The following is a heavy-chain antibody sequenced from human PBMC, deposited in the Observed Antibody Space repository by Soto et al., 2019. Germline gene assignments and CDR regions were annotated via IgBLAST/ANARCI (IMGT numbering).Heavy chain of an antibody. J-gene: IGHJ6*02. CDR2: IIPILGTA. Sequence: VASVKVSCKASGGTFNNNAISWVRQAPGQGLEWMGGIIPILGTANYAQKFRGRVTITADESTSTGYMDLSSLRSEDTAVYYCARPYDSSDYYGGGMDVWGQGTKVTVSS. V-gene: IGHV1-69*13. CDR1: GGTFNNNA. CDR3: ARPYDSSDYYGGGMDV. D-gene: IGHD3-22*01.